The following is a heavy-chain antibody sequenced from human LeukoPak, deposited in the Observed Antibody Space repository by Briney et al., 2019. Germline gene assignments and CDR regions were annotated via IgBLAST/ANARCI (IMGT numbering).Heavy chain of an antibody. CDR2: ISGSGGST. D-gene: IGHD6-19*01. Sequence: PGGPLRLSCAASGFTFSSYAMSWVRQAPGKGLEWVSAISGSGGSTYYADSVKGRFTISRDNSKNTLYLQMNSLRAEDTAVYYCAKDLISYSSGWYGRFDPWGQGTLVTVSS. CDR3: AKDLISYSSGWYGRFDP. V-gene: IGHV3-23*01. CDR1: GFTFSSYA. J-gene: IGHJ5*02.